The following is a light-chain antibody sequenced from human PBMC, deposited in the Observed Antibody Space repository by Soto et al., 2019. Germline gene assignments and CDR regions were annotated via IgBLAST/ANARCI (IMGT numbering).Light chain of an antibody. J-gene: IGLJ2*01. CDR3: SAWDDSLNGHVV. V-gene: IGLV1-44*01. CDR1: SSNIGGKT. Sequence: QSVLTQPPSASGAPGQRVTISCSGSSSNIGGKTVNWYQQLPGTAPKLLIHTNNERPSGVPDRFSGSKSGTSASLAITGLQSEDEADYYCSAWDDSLNGHVVFGGGTKLTVL. CDR2: TNN.